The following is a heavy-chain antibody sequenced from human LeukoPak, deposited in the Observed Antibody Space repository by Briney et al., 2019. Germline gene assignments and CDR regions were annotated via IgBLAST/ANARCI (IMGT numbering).Heavy chain of an antibody. CDR1: GGSLTDDY. J-gene: IGHJ4*02. CDR3: ARHLIAARLFDY. CDR2: INRSGST. Sequence: PSETLSLTCAVYGGSLTDDYWSWIRQPPGRGLEWIGDINRSGSTNYNPSLKSRVTISVDTSKNQFSLKLSSVTAADTAVYYCARHLIAARLFDYWGQGTLVTVSS. V-gene: IGHV4-34*01. D-gene: IGHD6-6*01.